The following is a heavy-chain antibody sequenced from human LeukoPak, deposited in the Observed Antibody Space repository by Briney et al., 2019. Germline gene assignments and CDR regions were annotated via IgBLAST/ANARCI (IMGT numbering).Heavy chain of an antibody. CDR3: ARVLAAAGNNWFDP. V-gene: IGHV4-38-2*02. CDR2: IYHSGST. J-gene: IGHJ5*02. D-gene: IGHD6-13*01. Sequence: PSETLSLTCTVSGYSISSGYYWGWIRPPPGKGLEWIGSIYHSGSTYYNPSLKSRVTISVDTSKNQFSLKLSSVTAADTAVYYCARVLAAAGNNWFDPWGQGTLVTVSS. CDR1: GYSISSGYY.